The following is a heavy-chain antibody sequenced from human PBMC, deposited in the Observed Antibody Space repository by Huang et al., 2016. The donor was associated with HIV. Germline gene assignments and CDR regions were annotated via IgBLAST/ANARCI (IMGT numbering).Heavy chain of an antibody. Sequence: QVQLQESGPGLVKPSETLSLNCTVSGGSISTGSYSWGWIRQTPGKGLEWIATIYYIGSTNYNPSLKSRVTISVDTSQNQFSLKLSSVTAADTAIYYCAGRLGTYFFDYWGQGTLVTVSS. J-gene: IGHJ4*02. D-gene: IGHD7-27*01. CDR3: AGRLGTYFFDY. CDR1: GGSISTGSYS. V-gene: IGHV4-39*01. CDR2: IYYIGST.